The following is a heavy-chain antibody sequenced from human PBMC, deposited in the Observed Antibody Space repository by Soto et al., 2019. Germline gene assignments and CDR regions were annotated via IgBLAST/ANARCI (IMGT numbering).Heavy chain of an antibody. V-gene: IGHV3-15*07. CDR2: IRSKTAGGTT. D-gene: IGHD3-3*01. CDR1: GFTFSDAW. J-gene: IGHJ4*02. CDR3: TTSIFGFVTGH. Sequence: EVQLVESGGGLVKPGGSLRLSCAASGFTFSDAWMNWVHQAPGKGLEWVGRIRSKTAGGTTDYAASVTGRFTLSRDDSENTLFLQMNSLKIEDTAVYYCTTSIFGFVTGHWGQGTLVTVSS.